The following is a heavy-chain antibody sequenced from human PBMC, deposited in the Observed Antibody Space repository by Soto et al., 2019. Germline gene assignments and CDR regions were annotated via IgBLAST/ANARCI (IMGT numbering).Heavy chain of an antibody. J-gene: IGHJ6*02. Sequence: PGGPLRLSCAAAGVTFNNYAMNRVRQAPGKGLEWVSSISSRSIYIYYADSVTGRFTISRDDARNSLYLQMNSLRAEDTAVYYCAREEVSRPNTYHGLDVWGQGTTVTVSS. V-gene: IGHV3-21*01. CDR3: AREEVSRPNTYHGLDV. CDR2: ISSRSIYI. CDR1: GVTFNNYA.